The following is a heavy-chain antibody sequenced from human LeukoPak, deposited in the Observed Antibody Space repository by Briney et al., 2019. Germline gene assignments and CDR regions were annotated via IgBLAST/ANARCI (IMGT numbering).Heavy chain of an antibody. CDR3: ARETYDSSGYYHSVYYYYYYMDV. J-gene: IGHJ6*03. CDR2: IKQDGSEK. V-gene: IGHV3-7*01. Sequence: GGSLRLSCGASGFSFSRYWMSWVRQAPGKGLEWVANIKQDGSEKYYVDSVKGRFTISRDNAKNSLYLQMNSLRAEDTAVYYCARETYDSSGYYHSVYYYYYYMDVWGKGTTVTISS. CDR1: GFSFSRYW. D-gene: IGHD3-22*01.